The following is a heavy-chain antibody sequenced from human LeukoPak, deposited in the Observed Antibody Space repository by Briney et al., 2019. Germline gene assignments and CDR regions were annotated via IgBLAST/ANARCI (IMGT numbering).Heavy chain of an antibody. Sequence: PSETLSLTCAVYGGSFSGYYWSWIRQPPGKGLEWIGEINHSVSTNYNPSLKSRVTISVDTSKNQFSLKLSSVTAADTAVYYCARGRTYYYGSGTTKYYFDYWGQGTLVTVSS. CDR1: GGSFSGYY. V-gene: IGHV4-34*01. CDR3: ARGRTYYYGSGTTKYYFDY. D-gene: IGHD3-10*01. CDR2: INHSVST. J-gene: IGHJ4*02.